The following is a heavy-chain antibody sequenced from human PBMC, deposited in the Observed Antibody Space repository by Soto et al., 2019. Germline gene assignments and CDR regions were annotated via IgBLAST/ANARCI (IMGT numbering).Heavy chain of an antibody. J-gene: IGHJ5*02. D-gene: IGHD3-10*01. Sequence: PGGSLSLSCAASGFTFDDYTMHWVRQAPGKGLEWVSLISWDGGSTYYADSVKGRSTISRDNSKNSLYLQMNSVRTEDTALYYCAVDSYMVQVSWGQGT. V-gene: IGHV3-43*01. CDR2: ISWDGGST. CDR1: GFTFDDYT. CDR3: AVDSYMVQVS.